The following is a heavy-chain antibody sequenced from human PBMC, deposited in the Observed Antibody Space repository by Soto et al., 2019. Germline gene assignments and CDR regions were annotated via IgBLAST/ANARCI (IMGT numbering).Heavy chain of an antibody. CDR1: GGSISSGDYY. J-gene: IGHJ3*02. Sequence: SETLSLTCTVSGGSISSGDYYWSWIRQPPGKGLEWFGYIYYSGSTYYNPSLKSRVTISVDTSKNQFSLKLSSVTAADTAVYYCASARPGEGAEDAFDIWGQGTMVTVSS. CDR2: IYYSGST. V-gene: IGHV4-30-4*01. CDR3: ASARPGEGAEDAFDI. D-gene: IGHD1-26*01.